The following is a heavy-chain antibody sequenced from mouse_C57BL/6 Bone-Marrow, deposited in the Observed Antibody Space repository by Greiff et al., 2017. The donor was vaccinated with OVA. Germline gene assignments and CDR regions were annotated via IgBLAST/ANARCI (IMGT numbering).Heavy chain of an antibody. D-gene: IGHD3-3*01. Sequence: VQLQQPGAELLRPGSSVKLSCKASGYTFTSYWMDWVKQRPGQGLEWIGNIYPSDSETHYNQKFKDKATLTVDKSSSTAYMQLSSLTSEDSAVYYCARGGWRFDYWGQGTTLTVSS. CDR1: GYTFTSYW. CDR3: ARGGWRFDY. V-gene: IGHV1-61*01. CDR2: IYPSDSET. J-gene: IGHJ2*01.